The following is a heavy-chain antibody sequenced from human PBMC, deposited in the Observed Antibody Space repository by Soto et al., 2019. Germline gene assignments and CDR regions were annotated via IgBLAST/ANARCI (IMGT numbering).Heavy chain of an antibody. V-gene: IGHV1-69*13. J-gene: IGHJ4*02. CDR3: ARDLIARLTSPY. D-gene: IGHD5-18*01. CDR2: IIHTYGTA. CDR1: GGTFISDA. Sequence: SLKVSCGASGGTFISDAISGVRQPTRQELEWMGGIIHTYGTANYSQKFQDRVTITADESTSTAYMELSSLRAKDTDLYYSARDLIARLTSPYWGQGTPVTVSS.